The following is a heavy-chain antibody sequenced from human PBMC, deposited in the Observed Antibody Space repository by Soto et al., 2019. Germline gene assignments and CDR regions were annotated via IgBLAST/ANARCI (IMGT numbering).Heavy chain of an antibody. V-gene: IGHV1-69*08. CDR2: IIPILGIA. CDR3: ARDMRVAATLRPDAFDI. J-gene: IGHJ3*02. Sequence: QVQLVQSGAEVKKPGSSVKVSCKASGGTFSSYTISWVRQAPGQGLEWMGRIIPILGIANYAQKFQDRVTITADKSTSTAYMELSSLRSEDTAVYYCARDMRVAATLRPDAFDIWGQGTMVTVSS. D-gene: IGHD2-15*01. CDR1: GGTFSSYT.